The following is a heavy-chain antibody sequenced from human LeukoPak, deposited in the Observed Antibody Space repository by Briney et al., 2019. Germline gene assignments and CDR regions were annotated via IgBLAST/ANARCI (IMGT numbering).Heavy chain of an antibody. CDR2: VYYSGST. Sequence: PSETLSLTCTVSGGSISSYYWSWIRQPPGKGLEWIGYVYYSGSTNYNPSLKSRVTISVDTSKNQFSLKLSSVTAADTAVYYCAREPYYYGSGSYSGFDYWGQGTLVTVPS. D-gene: IGHD3-10*01. CDR1: GGSISSYY. J-gene: IGHJ4*02. V-gene: IGHV4-59*01. CDR3: AREPYYYGSGSYSGFDY.